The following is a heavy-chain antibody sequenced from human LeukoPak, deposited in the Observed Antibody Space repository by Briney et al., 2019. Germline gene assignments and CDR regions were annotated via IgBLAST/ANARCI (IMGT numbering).Heavy chain of an antibody. D-gene: IGHD5-18*01. V-gene: IGHV4-34*01. CDR1: GGSFSGYY. J-gene: IGHJ4*02. CDR2: INHSGST. Sequence: SETLSLTCAVYGGSFSGYYWSWIRQPPGKGLEWIGEINHSGSTNYNPSLKSRVTISVDRSKNQFSLKLSSVTAADTAVYYCARNSLRGYSLDYWGQGTLVTVSS. CDR3: ARNSLRGYSLDY.